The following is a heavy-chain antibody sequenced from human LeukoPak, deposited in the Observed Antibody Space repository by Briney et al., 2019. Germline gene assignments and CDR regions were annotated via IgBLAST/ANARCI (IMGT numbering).Heavy chain of an antibody. V-gene: IGHV3-21*01. Sequence: PGGSLRLSCAASGFTFSSYSMNWVRQAPGKGLEWVSSISSSGSYIYYADSVKGRFTISRDNAENSLYLQTNSLRAEDTAVYYCATALGATNAFDIWGQGTMVTVSS. CDR2: ISSSGSYI. CDR3: ATALGATNAFDI. J-gene: IGHJ3*02. CDR1: GFTFSSYS. D-gene: IGHD1-26*01.